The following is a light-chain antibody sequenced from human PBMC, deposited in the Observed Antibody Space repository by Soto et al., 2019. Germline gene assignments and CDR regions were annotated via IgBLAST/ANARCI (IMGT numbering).Light chain of an antibody. V-gene: IGLV2-14*01. CDR2: EVT. CDR1: SSDVGDYPY. CDR3: SSYSATNSLV. J-gene: IGLJ1*01. Sequence: QSVRTEPASVSVSPGQSITISCTGTSSDVGDYPYVSWYQQHPGKVPKLIIYEVTNRPSGVTSRFSGSKSENTASLTISGLQAEDEADYYCSSYSATNSLVFGSGTKVTVL.